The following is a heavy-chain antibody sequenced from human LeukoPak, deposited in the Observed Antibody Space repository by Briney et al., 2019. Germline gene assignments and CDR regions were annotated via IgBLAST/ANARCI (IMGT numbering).Heavy chain of an antibody. CDR3: ARGRQLAGPAP. CDR2: IWYDGSNK. J-gene: IGHJ5*02. CDR1: GFTFSSDG. D-gene: IGHD6-6*01. V-gene: IGHV3-33*01. Sequence: GRSLRLSCAASGFTFSSDGMHCVRQAPGKGLEWVAVIWYDGSNKYYADSVKGRFTISRDNSKNTLYLQMNSLRAEDTAVYYCARGRQLAGPAPWGQGTLVTVSS.